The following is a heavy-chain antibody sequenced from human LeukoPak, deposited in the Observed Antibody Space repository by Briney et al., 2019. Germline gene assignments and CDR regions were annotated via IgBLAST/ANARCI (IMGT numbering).Heavy chain of an antibody. D-gene: IGHD3-22*01. CDR2: ISYDGSNK. CDR1: GFTFSSYG. V-gene: IGHV3-30*03. Sequence: GGSLRLSCAASGFTFSSYGMHWVRQAPGKGLEWVAVISYDGSNKYYADSVKGRFTISRDNSKNTLYLQMNSLRAEDTAVYYCVRDLTREDLYYYDSSGYIWWYFDLWGRGTLVTVSS. J-gene: IGHJ2*01. CDR3: VRDLTREDLYYYDSSGYIWWYFDL.